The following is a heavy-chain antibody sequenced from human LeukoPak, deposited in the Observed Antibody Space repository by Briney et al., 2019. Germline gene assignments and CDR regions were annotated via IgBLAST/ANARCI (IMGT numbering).Heavy chain of an antibody. CDR2: MNPNSGNT. CDR3: ARGLARTSMVTRGGGRFDY. J-gene: IGHJ4*02. Sequence: ASVKVSCKASGYTFTSYDINWGRQDTGQGLEWMGWMNPNSGNTGYEQKFQGRVTMTRNTSISTAYMELSSLRSEDTAVYYCARGLARTSMVTRGGGRFDYWGQGTLVTVSS. V-gene: IGHV1-8*01. CDR1: GYTFTSYD. D-gene: IGHD5-18*01.